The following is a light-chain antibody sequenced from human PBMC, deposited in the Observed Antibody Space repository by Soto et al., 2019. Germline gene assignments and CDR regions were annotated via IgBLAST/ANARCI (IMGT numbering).Light chain of an antibody. Sequence: QSALTQPPSASGSPGQSVTISCTGTSSDIGGYNYVSWYQQHPGKAPKLIIYEVSKRPSGVPDRFSGSKSGNTASLTVSGLQAEDEADYYCSSYTSSSVVFGGGTQLTVL. CDR1: SSDIGGYNY. CDR2: EVS. J-gene: IGLJ2*01. CDR3: SSYTSSSVV. V-gene: IGLV2-8*01.